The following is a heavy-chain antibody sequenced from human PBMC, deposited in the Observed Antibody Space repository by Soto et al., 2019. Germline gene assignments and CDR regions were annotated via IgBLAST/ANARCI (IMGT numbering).Heavy chain of an antibody. D-gene: IGHD3-22*01. CDR3: ARDYDSSGDY. Sequence: QLQLQESGPGLVKPSETLSLTCTVSGGSISTSSYYWGWIRQPPGKGLEWIGSIYYSGRTYYNPSLKSRVTISGDTSKNQFSLKLSSVTAAGTAVYYCARDYDSSGDYWGQGTLVTVSS. CDR2: IYYSGRT. V-gene: IGHV4-39*01. CDR1: GGSISTSSYY. J-gene: IGHJ4*02.